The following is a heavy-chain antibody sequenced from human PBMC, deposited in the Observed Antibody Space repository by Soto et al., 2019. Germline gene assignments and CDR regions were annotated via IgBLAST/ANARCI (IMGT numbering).Heavy chain of an antibody. CDR1: GYNFRDYY. CDR2: IIPNNGDT. CDR3: ERSGDRRNSAAWIEP. D-gene: IGHD1-26*01. J-gene: IGHJ5*02. V-gene: IGHV1-2*02. Sequence: QVQLVQSGAEVKKPGASVKVSCRASGYNFRDYYLHWVRQAPGAGLEWMGSIIPNNGDTDYAQRFQGRITLTTDRSLDTAYGEIDGLTLNDTASYFCERSGDRRNSAAWIEPWGQGDLVTVAS.